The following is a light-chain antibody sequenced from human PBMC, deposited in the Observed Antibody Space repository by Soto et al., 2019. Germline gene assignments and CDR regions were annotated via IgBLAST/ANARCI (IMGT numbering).Light chain of an antibody. CDR3: RQSLGKFT. J-gene: IGKJ3*01. CDR2: LGS. V-gene: IGKV2-28*01. CDR1: QSLLYDNGYNY. Sequence: DIVMTQSPLSLPVTPGEPASISCRSSQSLLYDNGYNYLDWYLQKPGQSPQLLIYLGSYRDSGVPDRFSGSGTGTHSSMAISGVESEDMRAYSWRQSLGKFTFSTGTKV.